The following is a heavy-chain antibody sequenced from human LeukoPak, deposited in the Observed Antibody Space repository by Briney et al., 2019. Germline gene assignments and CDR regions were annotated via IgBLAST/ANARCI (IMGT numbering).Heavy chain of an antibody. J-gene: IGHJ4*02. CDR2: ISSSGSTI. Sequence: GGSLRLFCAASGFTFSSYEMKWVRQAPGKGLEWVSYISSSGSTIYYADSVKGRFTISRDNAKNSLYLQMNSLRAEDTAVYYCARGFLGPFDYWGQGTLVTVSS. CDR1: GFTFSSYE. CDR3: ARGFLGPFDY. V-gene: IGHV3-48*03. D-gene: IGHD2-21*01.